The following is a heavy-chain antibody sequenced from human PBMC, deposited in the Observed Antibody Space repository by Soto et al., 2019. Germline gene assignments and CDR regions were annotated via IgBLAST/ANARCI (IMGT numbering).Heavy chain of an antibody. D-gene: IGHD3-9*01. Sequence: EVDLVESGGGLAQPGRSLRLSCVASGFTFDDHGMHWVRQIPGRGLEWVSGISWNSGSIDYAESVKGRFTIFRDNAKNSLYLEMNSLRQEDTALYYCVRDTSSGWHLKDHWGQGVQVSVSS. CDR3: VRDTSSGWHLKDH. V-gene: IGHV3-9*01. CDR2: ISWNSGSI. CDR1: GFTFDDHG. J-gene: IGHJ4*02.